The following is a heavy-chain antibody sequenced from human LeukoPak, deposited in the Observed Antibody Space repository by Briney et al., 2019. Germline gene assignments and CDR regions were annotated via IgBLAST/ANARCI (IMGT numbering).Heavy chain of an antibody. D-gene: IGHD2-2*01. J-gene: IGHJ6*02. CDR2: IKSKTDGGTT. CDR1: GFTFSNAW. V-gene: IGHV3-15*01. CDR3: TTDPYIVVVPAAYIYYGMDV. Sequence: GVSLRLSCAASGFTFSNAWMSWVRQAPGKGLEWVGRIKSKTDGGTTDYAAPVKGRFTISRDDSKNTLYLQMNSLKTEDTAVYYCTTDPYIVVVPAAYIYYGMDVWGQGTTVTVSS.